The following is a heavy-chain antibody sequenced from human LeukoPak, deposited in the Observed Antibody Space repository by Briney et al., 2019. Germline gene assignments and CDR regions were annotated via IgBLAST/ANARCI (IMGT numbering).Heavy chain of an antibody. J-gene: IGHJ1*01. CDR3: ARGKEVSWVGEKAVQH. CDR2: MNPNSANT. D-gene: IGHD3-10*01. CDR1: GYTFTGYY. V-gene: IGHV1-8*02. Sequence: ASVKVSCKGSGYTFTGYYMHWVRQATGQGPEWMGWMNPNSANTGYAQKFQGRVTMTRDTSISTAYMELSSLRSEDTAVYYCARGKEVSWVGEKAVQHWGQGTLVTVSS.